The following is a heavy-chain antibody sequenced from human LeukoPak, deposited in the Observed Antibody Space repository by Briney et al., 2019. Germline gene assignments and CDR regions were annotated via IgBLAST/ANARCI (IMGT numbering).Heavy chain of an antibody. CDR1: GFTFSSYG. CDR2: ISYDGSNK. Sequence: PGGSLRLSCAASGFTFSSYGMHWVRQAPGKGLEWVAVISYDGSNKYYADSVKGRFTISRDNSKNTLYLQMNSLRDEDTAVYYCARVQPPPTVVTPRYYYYGMDVWGQGATVTVSS. D-gene: IGHD4-23*01. CDR3: ARVQPPPTVVTPRYYYYGMDV. V-gene: IGHV3-30*03. J-gene: IGHJ6*02.